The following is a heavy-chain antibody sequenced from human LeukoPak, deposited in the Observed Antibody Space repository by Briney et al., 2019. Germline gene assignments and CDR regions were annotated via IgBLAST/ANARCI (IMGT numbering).Heavy chain of an antibody. D-gene: IGHD2-21*01. Sequence: SETLSLTCTVSGGSISSSSYYWGWIRQPPGKGLEWIGSIYYSGSTYYNPSLKSRVTISVDTSKNQFSLKLSSVTAADTAVYYCARVTRSGDFDYWGQGTLVTVSS. CDR1: GGSISSSSYY. J-gene: IGHJ4*02. CDR2: IYYSGST. V-gene: IGHV4-39*01. CDR3: ARVTRSGDFDY.